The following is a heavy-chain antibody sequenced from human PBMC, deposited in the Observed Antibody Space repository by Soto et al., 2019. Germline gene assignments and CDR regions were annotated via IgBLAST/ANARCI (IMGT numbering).Heavy chain of an antibody. CDR3: ARAALYNWNDVSWFDP. CDR2: ISSSSSTI. Sequence: GGSLRLSCAASGLTFSSYSMNWVRQAPGKGLEWVSYISSSSSTIYYADSVKGRFTISRDNAKNSLYLQMNSLRAEDTAVYYCARAALYNWNDVSWFDPWGQGTLVTVSS. V-gene: IGHV3-48*01. D-gene: IGHD1-1*01. J-gene: IGHJ5*02. CDR1: GLTFSSYS.